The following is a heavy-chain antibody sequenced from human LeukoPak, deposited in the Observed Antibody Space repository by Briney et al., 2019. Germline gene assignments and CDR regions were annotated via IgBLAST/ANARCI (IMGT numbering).Heavy chain of an antibody. CDR1: GFTFSVYT. CDR3: VKDRSGTYTFDY. Sequence: PGGSLRLSCSASGFTFSVYTMHWVRQAPGKGLEFVSAIRGNGDNTFYADSMKGRFTISRDNSKNTLWLQMSSLRDDDTAVYYCVKDRSGTYTFDYWGQGTLVTVSS. D-gene: IGHD1-26*01. CDR2: IRGNGDNT. V-gene: IGHV3-64D*06. J-gene: IGHJ4*02.